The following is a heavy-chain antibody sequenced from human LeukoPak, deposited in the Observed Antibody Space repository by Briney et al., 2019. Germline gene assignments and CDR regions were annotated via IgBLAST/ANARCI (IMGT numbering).Heavy chain of an antibody. D-gene: IGHD5-18*01. CDR3: ARDRYGFSGGAFDI. V-gene: IGHV3-53*01. CDR2: IYSGGTT. CDR1: GFTVSSNY. J-gene: IGHJ3*02. Sequence: GGSLRLSCAASGFTVSSNYISWVRQAPGKGLEWVLVIYSGGTTYYADSVRGRFTISRDNSNNTLYLQMNSLRAEDTAVYYCARDRYGFSGGAFDIWGQGTMVSVSS.